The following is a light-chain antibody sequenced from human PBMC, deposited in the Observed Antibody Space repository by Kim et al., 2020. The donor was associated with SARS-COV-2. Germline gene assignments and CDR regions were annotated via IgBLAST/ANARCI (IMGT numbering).Light chain of an antibody. J-gene: IGLJ1*01. CDR2: QDS. CDR3: QAWDSSTYYV. Sequence: PGPTASITCSGDKLGDKYACWYQQKPGQSPVLGIYQDSKRPSGIPERFSGSNSGNTATLTISGTQAMDEADYYCQAWDSSTYYVFGTGTKVTVL. CDR1: KLGDKY. V-gene: IGLV3-1*01.